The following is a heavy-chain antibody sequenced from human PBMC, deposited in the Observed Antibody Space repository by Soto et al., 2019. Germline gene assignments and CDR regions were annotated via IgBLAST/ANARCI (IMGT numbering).Heavy chain of an antibody. CDR3: AAGVSRGDYAFDY. D-gene: IGHD4-17*01. V-gene: IGHV1-58*02. CDR2: IVVGSGNT. Sequence: SVNVSCKAAGFAFTISAMQWVRQARGQRLEWIGWIVVGSGNTNYAQKFEERVTITRDMSTSTAYMELSSLRSEDTAVYYCAAGVSRGDYAFDYWGQGTLVTVSS. J-gene: IGHJ4*02. CDR1: GFAFTISA.